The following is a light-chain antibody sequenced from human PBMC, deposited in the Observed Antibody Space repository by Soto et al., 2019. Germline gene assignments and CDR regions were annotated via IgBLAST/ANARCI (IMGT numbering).Light chain of an antibody. V-gene: IGKV3-20*01. Sequence: IVLPQSPGTLSLAPGERATLSCRASQSVTTQLAWYQQKPGQAPRLIIHGASSRATGVPDRITGSGSGTDFTLSISRLEPEDFAVYYCQQYGGSTRTFGQGTNVDI. CDR1: QSVTTQ. CDR2: GAS. CDR3: QQYGGSTRT. J-gene: IGKJ1*01.